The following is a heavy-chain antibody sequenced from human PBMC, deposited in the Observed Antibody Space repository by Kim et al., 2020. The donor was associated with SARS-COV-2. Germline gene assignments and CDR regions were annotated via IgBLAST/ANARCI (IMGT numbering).Heavy chain of an antibody. CDR1: GFTFDDYA. Sequence: GGSLRLSCAASGFTFDDYAMHWVRQAPGKGLEWVSGISWNSGSIGYADSVKGRFTISRDNAKNSLYLQMNSLRAEDTALYYCAKDHRCSSTSCYTFDYWGQGTLVTVSS. J-gene: IGHJ4*02. CDR3: AKDHRCSSTSCYTFDY. V-gene: IGHV3-9*01. CDR2: ISWNSGSI. D-gene: IGHD2-2*02.